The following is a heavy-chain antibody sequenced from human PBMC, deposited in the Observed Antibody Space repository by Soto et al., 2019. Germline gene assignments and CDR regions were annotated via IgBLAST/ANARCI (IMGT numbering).Heavy chain of an antibody. J-gene: IGHJ4*02. CDR3: ARLDPVTVDY. CDR2: INHSGST. Sequence: QVQLQQWGAGLLKPSETLSLTCAVYGGSFSGYYWSWIRQPPGKGLEWIGEINHSGSTNYNPSLKSRVTISVDTSKIQFSLKLSSVTAADTAVYYCARLDPVTVDYWGQGTLVTVSS. V-gene: IGHV4-34*01. D-gene: IGHD4-17*01. CDR1: GGSFSGYY.